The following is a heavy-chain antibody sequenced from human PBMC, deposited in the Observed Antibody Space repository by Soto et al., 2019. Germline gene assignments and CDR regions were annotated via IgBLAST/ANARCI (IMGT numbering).Heavy chain of an antibody. CDR3: AKRYSSGGSCYSNTYNWFDP. Sequence: EVQLVESGGGLVQPGGSLRLSCAASGFTFSSYSMNWVRQAPGKGLEWVSYISSSSSTIYYADSVKGRFTISRDNAKNSLYLQMNSLRAEDTAVYYCAKRYSSGGSCYSNTYNWFDPWGQGTLVTVSS. V-gene: IGHV3-48*01. J-gene: IGHJ5*02. CDR1: GFTFSSYS. CDR2: ISSSSSTI. D-gene: IGHD2-15*01.